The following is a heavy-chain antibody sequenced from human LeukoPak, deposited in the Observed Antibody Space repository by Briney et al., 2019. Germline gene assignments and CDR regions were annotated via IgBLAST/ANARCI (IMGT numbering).Heavy chain of an antibody. CDR2: IRYDGSNK. CDR3: AKDPFLGSKWTCFDL. Sequence: GGSLRLSCAASGFTLSSYGMHWVRQAPGKGLEWVSFIRYDGSNKYYADSVKGRFTISRDNSKSTVYLQMNSLRAEDTAVYYCAKDPFLGSKWTCFDLWGQGTLVTVSS. CDR1: GFTLSSYG. V-gene: IGHV3-30*02. D-gene: IGHD3-3*01. J-gene: IGHJ4*02.